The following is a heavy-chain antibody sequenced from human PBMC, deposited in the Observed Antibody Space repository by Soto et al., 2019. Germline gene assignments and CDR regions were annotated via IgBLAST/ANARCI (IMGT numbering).Heavy chain of an antibody. CDR1: GGSINSGGYS. J-gene: IGHJ6*02. V-gene: IGHV4-30-2*01. CDR2: IYHTGNT. D-gene: IGHD2-2*01. CDR3: ARVERTLSTPFAYGMDV. Sequence: QLQLQESGSGLVKPSQTLSLTCTVSGGSINSGGYSWIWIRQPPGKGLEWIGYIYHTGNTFYNPSLQSRATLSVAQSKNQFSLSLGSVTAADTAMYYCARVERTLSTPFAYGMDVWGQGTTVTVSS.